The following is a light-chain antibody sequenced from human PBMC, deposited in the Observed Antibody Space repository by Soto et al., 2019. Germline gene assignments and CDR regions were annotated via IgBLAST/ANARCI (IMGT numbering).Light chain of an antibody. V-gene: IGKV1-8*01. CDR1: QAISSF. Sequence: AIQMTQSPSSLSASTGDRVTITCRASQAISSFLAWYQQKPGKAPKLLIYAASTLHSAVPSRFNGSGSGTDFTLNISSLQSEDFGTYHCQQYYKYPWTFGQGTKVDIK. CDR2: AAS. J-gene: IGKJ1*01. CDR3: QQYYKYPWT.